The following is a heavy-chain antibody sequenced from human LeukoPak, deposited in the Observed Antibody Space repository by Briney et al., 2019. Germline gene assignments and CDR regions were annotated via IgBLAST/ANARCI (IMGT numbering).Heavy chain of an antibody. CDR3: ARVYDTSWSSHHFDN. J-gene: IGHJ4*02. Sequence: GGSLRLSRSASGFTFSDHYMDWARQAPGKGLEWVGRTRNKANGYTTEYAASVKGRFTISRDDSKNSLYLQMNSLKTEDTAVYYCARVYDTSWSSHHFDNWGQGTLVTVSS. CDR1: GFTFSDHY. CDR2: TRNKANGYTT. V-gene: IGHV3-72*01. D-gene: IGHD2-2*01.